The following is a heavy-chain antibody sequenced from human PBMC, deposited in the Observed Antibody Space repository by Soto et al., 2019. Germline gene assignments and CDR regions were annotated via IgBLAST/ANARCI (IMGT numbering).Heavy chain of an antibody. V-gene: IGHV3-7*03. CDR3: VTGGNSGWHFDY. Sequence: GGSLRLSCAASGITLSSYWMSWVRQAPGKGLEWVANIKYDGSEIYYVDSVKGRFTISRDNAKNSLFLQMNSLRAEDTAVYYCVTGGNSGWHFDYWGQGTLVTVSS. CDR2: IKYDGSEI. CDR1: GITLSSYW. D-gene: IGHD6-19*01. J-gene: IGHJ4*02.